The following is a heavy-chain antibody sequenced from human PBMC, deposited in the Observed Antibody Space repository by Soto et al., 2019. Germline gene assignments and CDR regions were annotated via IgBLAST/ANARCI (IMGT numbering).Heavy chain of an antibody. CDR3: ARYHYYDSSGYQNYGMDV. J-gene: IGHJ6*02. Sequence: PWETLSLTCTVSGGSISSYYWSWIRQPPGKGLEWIGYIYYSGSTNYNPSLKSRVTISVDTSKNQFSLKLSSVTAADTAVYYCARYHYYDSSGYQNYGMDVWGQGTTVTVSS. CDR2: IYYSGST. V-gene: IGHV4-59*01. CDR1: GGSISSYY. D-gene: IGHD3-22*01.